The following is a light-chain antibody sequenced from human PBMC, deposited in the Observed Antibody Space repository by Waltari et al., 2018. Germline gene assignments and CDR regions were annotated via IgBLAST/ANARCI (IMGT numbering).Light chain of an antibody. CDR1: QSVLYSSNNKNY. CDR3: QQYYSTPS. Sequence: DIVMTQSPDSLAVSLGERATINCQSSQSVLYSSNNKNYLAWYQQKPGQPPKLLIYWASTRESGVPDRFSGSGSGTDFTLTISSLQAEDVAVYYCQQYYSTPSFGPGTKVDIK. CDR2: WAS. V-gene: IGKV4-1*01. J-gene: IGKJ3*01.